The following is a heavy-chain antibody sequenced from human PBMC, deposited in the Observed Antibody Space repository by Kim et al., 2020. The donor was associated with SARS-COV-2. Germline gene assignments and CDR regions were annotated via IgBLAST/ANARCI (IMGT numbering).Heavy chain of an antibody. V-gene: IGHV4-34*01. CDR1: VGSFNDYY. Sequence: SETLSLTCAVYVGSFNDYYWTWVRQSPGRGLEWIGEVDHSGSANYNPSLKSRVSLSVDTSKNQFSLKLTSVTTTDTAVYYCARRVRISDNYYYYMDVWDKGLKVTVS. J-gene: IGHJ6*03. CDR2: VDHSGSA. CDR3: ARRVRISDNYYYYMDV. D-gene: IGHD3-10*01.